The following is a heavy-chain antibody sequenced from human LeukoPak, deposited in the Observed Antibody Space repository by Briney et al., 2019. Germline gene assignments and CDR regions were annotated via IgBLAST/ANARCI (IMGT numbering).Heavy chain of an antibody. D-gene: IGHD6-19*01. CDR2: INTNTGNP. CDR1: GYSFTSYG. J-gene: IGHJ4*02. V-gene: IGHV7-4-1*02. Sequence: ASVKVSCKASGYSFTSYGMNWVRQAPGQGLEWMGWINTNTGNPTYAQGFTGRFVFSLDTSVSTAYLQISSLKAEDTAVYYCARGTYSSGWYLPFDYWGQGTLVTVSS. CDR3: ARGTYSSGWYLPFDY.